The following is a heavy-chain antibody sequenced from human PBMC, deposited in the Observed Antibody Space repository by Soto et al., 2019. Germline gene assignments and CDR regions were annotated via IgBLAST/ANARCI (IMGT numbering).Heavy chain of an antibody. CDR3: AREVNFEY. Sequence: ASVKVSCKASGYIFTSFGISWARQAPGQGLEWMGWISVYNGNTNYAQKFQGRVTMTTDTSTSTAYMELRSLTSDDTAIYYCAREVNFEYWGQGTRVTVPS. V-gene: IGHV1-18*01. CDR2: ISVYNGNT. J-gene: IGHJ4*02. CDR1: GYIFTSFG.